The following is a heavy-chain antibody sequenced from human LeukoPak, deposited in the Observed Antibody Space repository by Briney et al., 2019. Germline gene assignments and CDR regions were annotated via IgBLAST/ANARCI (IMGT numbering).Heavy chain of an antibody. J-gene: IGHJ4*02. CDR3: ARLRGYSYGYGDY. D-gene: IGHD5-18*01. V-gene: IGHV3-30*02. CDR2: VRYDGSNK. CDR1: GVTFSNYG. Sequence: GGSLRLSCAASGVTFSNYGIHWVRQAPGKGLEWVAFVRYDGSNKFYADSVKGRFTISRDNSKNTLYLQMNSLRAEDTAVYYCARLRGYSYGYGDYWGQGTLVTVSS.